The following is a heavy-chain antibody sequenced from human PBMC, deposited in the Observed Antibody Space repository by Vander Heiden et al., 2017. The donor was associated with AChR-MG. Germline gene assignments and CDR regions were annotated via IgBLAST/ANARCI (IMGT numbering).Heavy chain of an antibody. CDR3: VRAVAAAGSY. CDR1: GFPFSSYW. V-gene: IGHV3-7*01. Sequence: EVQLVESGGGLVQPGGSLRLSCAASGFPFSSYWMKWVGQAQGKGREWVANIKQDGIEKYYVDSVKGRFTISRDNAKNSVYPQMISLRAEDTAVYYCVRAVAAAGSYWGQGTLVTVSS. J-gene: IGHJ4*02. CDR2: IKQDGIEK. D-gene: IGHD6-13*01.